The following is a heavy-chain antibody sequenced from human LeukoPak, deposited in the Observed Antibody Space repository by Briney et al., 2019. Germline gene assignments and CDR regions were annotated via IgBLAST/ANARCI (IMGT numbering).Heavy chain of an antibody. V-gene: IGHV4-59*08. Sequence: SETLSPTATVPGGSISSYYWSWIRQPPGKGLEWIGYIYYSGSTNYNPSLKSRVTISVDTSKNQFSLKLSSVTAADTAVYYCARQYSSSWIDYWGQGTLVTVSS. D-gene: IGHD6-13*01. CDR2: IYYSGST. J-gene: IGHJ4*02. CDR3: ARQYSSSWIDY. CDR1: GGSISSYY.